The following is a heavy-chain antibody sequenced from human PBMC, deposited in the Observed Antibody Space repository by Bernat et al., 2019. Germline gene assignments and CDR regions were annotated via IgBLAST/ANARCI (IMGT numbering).Heavy chain of an antibody. CDR1: GFSLSTSGMC. V-gene: IGHV2-70*15. D-gene: IGHD6-19*01. CDR2: IDWDDDK. CDR3: ARIIVVAGTTAAYYYYGMDV. J-gene: IGHJ6*02. Sequence: QVTLRESGPALVKPTQTLTLTCTFSGFSLSTSGMCVSWIRQPPGKALEWLARIDWDDDKYYSTSLKTRLTISKDTSKNQVVLTMTNMDPVDTATYYCARIIVVAGTTAAYYYYGMDVWGQGTTVTVSS.